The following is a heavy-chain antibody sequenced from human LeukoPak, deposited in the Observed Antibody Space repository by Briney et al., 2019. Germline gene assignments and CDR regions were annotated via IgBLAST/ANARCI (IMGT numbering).Heavy chain of an antibody. Sequence: SETLSLTCTVSGGSFSSGDYYWSWLRQPPGKGLEWIGYIYYSGSTYYNPSLKSRVTISVDTSKNQFSLKLSSVTAADTAVYYCATSSITMVRGDFNFDYWGQGTLVTVSS. J-gene: IGHJ4*02. V-gene: IGHV4-30-4*01. D-gene: IGHD3-10*01. CDR2: IYYSGST. CDR3: ATSSITMVRGDFNFDY. CDR1: GGSFSSGDYY.